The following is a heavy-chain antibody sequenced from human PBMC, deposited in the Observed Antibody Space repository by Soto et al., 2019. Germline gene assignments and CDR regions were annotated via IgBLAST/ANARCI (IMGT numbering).Heavy chain of an antibody. CDR1: GFTFISYG. CDR3: AREEPDYDFWSGLDY. D-gene: IGHD3-3*01. V-gene: IGHV3-7*03. Sequence: EVQLVESGGGLVQPGGSLRLSCAASGFTFISYGRSWVRQAPGKGLEGGANIKQDGSEKYYVDSVKGRFTISRDNAKNSLYLQMNSLRAEDTAVYYCAREEPDYDFWSGLDYWGQGTLVTVSS. J-gene: IGHJ4*02. CDR2: IKQDGSEK.